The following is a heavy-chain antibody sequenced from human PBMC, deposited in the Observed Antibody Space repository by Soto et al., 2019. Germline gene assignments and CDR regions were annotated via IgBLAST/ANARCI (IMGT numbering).Heavy chain of an antibody. CDR1: GFTFSSYW. D-gene: IGHD2-8*01. Sequence: EVQLVESGGGLVQPGGSLRLSCAASGFTFSSYWMHWVRQAPGKGLVWVSRINSDGSSTSYADSVKGRFTISRDNAKNTLYLQMNSLRAEATAVYSCARYRCCTIVVCYSPFDYWGQGTLVTVSS. CDR3: ARYRCCTIVVCYSPFDY. V-gene: IGHV3-74*01. CDR2: INSDGSST. J-gene: IGHJ4*02.